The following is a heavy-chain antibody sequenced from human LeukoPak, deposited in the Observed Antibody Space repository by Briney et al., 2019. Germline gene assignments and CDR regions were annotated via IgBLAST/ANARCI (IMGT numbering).Heavy chain of an antibody. Sequence: SETLSLTCTVSGASISSSSDYWGWFRRPPGKGLEWIGSIIYSGRTYHNPSLKSRLTMSVDTSESQFSLRLSSVTAADTAVYFCARHYYDSSGYRRDYYFDYWGQGILVTVYS. CDR3: ARHYYDSSGYRRDYYFDY. V-gene: IGHV4-39*01. D-gene: IGHD3-22*01. CDR2: IIYSGRT. CDR1: GASISSSSDY. J-gene: IGHJ4*02.